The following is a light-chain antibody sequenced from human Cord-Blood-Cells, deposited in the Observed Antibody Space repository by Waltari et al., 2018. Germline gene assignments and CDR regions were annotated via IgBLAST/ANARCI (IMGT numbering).Light chain of an antibody. Sequence: QSALTQPRSVSGSPGQSVTISCTGTSSDVGGYNYVSWYQQHPGKAPKLMIYDVSKRPSGVPDRFSGPKSGNTASLTISGLQAEDEADYYCCSYAGSYTGVFGTRTKVTVL. CDR2: DVS. CDR3: CSYAGSYTGV. J-gene: IGLJ1*01. V-gene: IGLV2-11*01. CDR1: SSDVGGYNY.